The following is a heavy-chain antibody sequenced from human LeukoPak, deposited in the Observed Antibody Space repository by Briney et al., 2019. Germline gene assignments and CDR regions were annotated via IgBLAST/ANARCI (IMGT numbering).Heavy chain of an antibody. Sequence: HGESLKISCKGSGYSFNSYWIGWVRQMPGKGLEWMGIIYPGDSDTRYSPSFQGQVTISADKSISTTYLQWSSLKASDTAMYYCATPYPREYCSSTTCYFNYWGQGTLVTVSS. D-gene: IGHD2-2*01. CDR2: IYPGDSDT. CDR3: ATPYPREYCSSTTCYFNY. J-gene: IGHJ4*02. CDR1: GYSFNSYW. V-gene: IGHV5-51*01.